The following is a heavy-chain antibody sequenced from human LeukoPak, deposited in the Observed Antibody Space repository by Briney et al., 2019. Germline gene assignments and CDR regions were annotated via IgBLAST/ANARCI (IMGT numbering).Heavy chain of an antibody. CDR2: ISSSSSYI. V-gene: IGHV3-21*01. J-gene: IGHJ4*02. Sequence: GGSLRLSCAASGFTFSSYAMSWVRQAPGKGLEWVSSISSSSSYIYYADSVKGRFTISRDNAKNSLYLQMNSLRAEDTAVYYCAGVNYYDSSGYYDYWGQGTLVTVSS. D-gene: IGHD3-22*01. CDR1: GFTFSSYA. CDR3: AGVNYYDSSGYYDY.